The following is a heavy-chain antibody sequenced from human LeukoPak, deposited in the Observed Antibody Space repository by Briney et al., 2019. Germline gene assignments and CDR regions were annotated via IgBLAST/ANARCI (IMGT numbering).Heavy chain of an antibody. Sequence: PGRSLRLSCAASGFTFRSYGMHWVRQAPGKGLEWVAVISYDGSNKYYADSVKGRFTISRDNSKSTLYLQMNSLRAEDTAVYHCAKDGLMRFFDYWGQGTLVTVSS. CDR1: GFTFRSYG. D-gene: IGHD2-8*01. V-gene: IGHV3-30*18. CDR2: ISYDGSNK. CDR3: AKDGLMRFFDY. J-gene: IGHJ4*02.